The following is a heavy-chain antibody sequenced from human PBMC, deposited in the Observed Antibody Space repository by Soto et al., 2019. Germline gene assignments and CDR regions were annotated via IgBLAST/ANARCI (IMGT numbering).Heavy chain of an antibody. J-gene: IGHJ6*02. CDR2: IIPIFGTA. V-gene: IGHV1-69*13. Sequence: SVKVSCKASGGTFSSYAISWVRQAPGQGLEWMGGIIPIFGTANYAQKYQGRVTNTADESTSTAKMEQSSLRSEDTVVYFCARVGRITMIVVPRSDYYYYGMDVWGQGTTVTVSS. CDR1: GGTFSSYA. D-gene: IGHD3-22*01. CDR3: ARVGRITMIVVPRSDYYYYGMDV.